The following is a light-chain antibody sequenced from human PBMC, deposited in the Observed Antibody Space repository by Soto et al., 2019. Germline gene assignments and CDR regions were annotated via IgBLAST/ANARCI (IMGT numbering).Light chain of an antibody. CDR3: QHYDSSPPYT. Sequence: EIVLTKSPATLSLSIGERATLSCRASQSIGSYLAWYQHKLGQPPRLLIYDASNRATGIPVRFSGSGSGTDFTLTISRLEPEDSAVYYCQHYDSSPPYTFGQGTKVDIK. CDR2: DAS. J-gene: IGKJ2*01. V-gene: IGKV3-20*01. CDR1: QSIGSY.